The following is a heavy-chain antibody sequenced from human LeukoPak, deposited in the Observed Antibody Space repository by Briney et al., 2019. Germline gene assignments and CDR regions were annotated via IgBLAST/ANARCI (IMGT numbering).Heavy chain of an antibody. V-gene: IGHV4-34*01. CDR3: ARATVDSSGYYYVFHFDY. Sequence: SETLFLTCAVYGGSFSGYYWSWIRQPPGKGLEWIGEINHSGSTNYNPSLKSRVTMSVDTSKNQFSLKLSSVTAADTAVYYCARATVDSSGYYYVFHFDYWGQGTLVTVSS. CDR2: INHSGST. CDR1: GGSFSGYY. J-gene: IGHJ4*02. D-gene: IGHD3-22*01.